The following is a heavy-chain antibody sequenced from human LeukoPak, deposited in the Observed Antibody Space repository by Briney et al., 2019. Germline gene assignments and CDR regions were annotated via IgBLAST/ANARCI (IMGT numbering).Heavy chain of an antibody. J-gene: IGHJ4*02. CDR2: INGDGSEK. V-gene: IGHV3-7*01. D-gene: IGHD3-10*01. Sequence: PGGSLRLSCAAPGFTTRSSWMSWARQAPGKGLEWVAIINGDGSEKLYVDSVKGRFTISRDKAENSLYLQTNSQRAEDTAVYYCARGTSGRYDYWGQGTLVTVSS. CDR1: GFTTRSSW. CDR3: ARGTSGRYDY.